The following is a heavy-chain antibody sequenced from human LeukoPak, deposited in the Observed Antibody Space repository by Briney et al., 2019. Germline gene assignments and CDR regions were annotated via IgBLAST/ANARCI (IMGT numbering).Heavy chain of an antibody. CDR3: ASYPRYSSSPPSDY. J-gene: IGHJ4*02. CDR1: GYTFTGYY. D-gene: IGHD6-19*01. CDR2: INPNTGGT. V-gene: IGHV1-2*02. Sequence: GASVEVSCKASGYTFTGYYMHWVRQAPGQGLEWMGWINPNTGGTNYAQKFQGRVTMTRDTTISTAYMELSRLTSDDTAIYYCASYPRYSSSPPSDYWGQGTLVTVSS.